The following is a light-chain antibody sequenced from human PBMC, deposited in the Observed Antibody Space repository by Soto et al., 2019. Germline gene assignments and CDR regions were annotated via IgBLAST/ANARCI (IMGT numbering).Light chain of an antibody. CDR1: QSVSSSY. CDR2: GAS. J-gene: IGKJ5*01. CDR3: QQYGSSLLT. V-gene: IGKV3-20*01. Sequence: EIVLTQSPGTLSLSPGERATLSCRASQSVSSSYLAWYQQKPGQAPRLLIYGASSRATGIPDRFSGSGSGTDFTLTISRLEPEDFAVYYCQQYGSSLLTLGQGTRLETK.